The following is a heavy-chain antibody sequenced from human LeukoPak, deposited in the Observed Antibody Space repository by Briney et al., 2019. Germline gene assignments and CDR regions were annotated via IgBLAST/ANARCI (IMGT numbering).Heavy chain of an antibody. Sequence: PSETLSLTCIVSAGSISSSGYYWDWIRQPPGKGLEWIGNFYYTGSTYYNPSLKSRITISVDTSKNQFSLKLRSVTAADTAVYYCARHSRSGYGDYESAFDIWGQGTMVTVSS. J-gene: IGHJ3*02. D-gene: IGHD5-12*01. CDR1: AGSISSSGYY. CDR2: FYYTGST. V-gene: IGHV4-39*01. CDR3: ARHSRSGYGDYESAFDI.